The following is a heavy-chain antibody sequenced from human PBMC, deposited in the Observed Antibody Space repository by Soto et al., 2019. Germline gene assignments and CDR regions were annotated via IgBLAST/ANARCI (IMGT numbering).Heavy chain of an antibody. CDR2: IWYDGSNK. J-gene: IGHJ6*02. V-gene: IGHV3-33*01. CDR3: ARDDGWYSYGQGGGAV. CDR1: GFTFSSYG. D-gene: IGHD5-18*01. Sequence: QVQLVESGGGVVQPGRSLRLSCAASGFTFSSYGMHWVRQAPGKGLEWVAVIWYDGSNKYYADSVKGRFTISRDNSKNTLYLQMNSRRAEDTAVYYCARDDGWYSYGQGGGAVWGQGTTVTVAS.